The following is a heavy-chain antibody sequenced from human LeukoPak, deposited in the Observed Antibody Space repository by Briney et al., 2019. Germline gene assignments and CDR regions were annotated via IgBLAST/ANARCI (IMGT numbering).Heavy chain of an antibody. CDR1: GFTFSSYW. V-gene: IGHV3-7*03. Sequence: GGSLRLSCAASGFTFSSYWMSWVRQAPGKGLEWVANIKQDGSEKYYVDSVKGRFTISRDNAKNSLHLQMNSLRAEDTAVYYCGKNRYSGSLSPFDIWGQGTMVTVSS. D-gene: IGHD1-26*01. CDR2: IKQDGSEK. J-gene: IGHJ3*02. CDR3: GKNRYSGSLSPFDI.